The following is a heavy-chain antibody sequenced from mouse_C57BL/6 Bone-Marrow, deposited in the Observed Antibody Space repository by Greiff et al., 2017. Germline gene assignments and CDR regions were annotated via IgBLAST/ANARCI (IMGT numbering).Heavy chain of an antibody. CDR3: AKEKIYYDYERYFDV. D-gene: IGHD2-4*01. Sequence: VQLQQSGPELVKPGASVKISCKASGYSFTSYYIHWVKQRPGQGLEWIGWIYPGSGNTKYNEKFKGKATLTADTSSSTAYMQLSSLTSEDSAVYYCAKEKIYYDYERYFDVWGTGTTVTVSS. CDR2: IYPGSGNT. CDR1: GYSFTSYY. V-gene: IGHV1-66*01. J-gene: IGHJ1*03.